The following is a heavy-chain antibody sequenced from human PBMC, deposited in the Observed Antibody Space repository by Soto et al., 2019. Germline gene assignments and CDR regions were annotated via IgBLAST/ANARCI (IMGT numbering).Heavy chain of an antibody. J-gene: IGHJ4*02. CDR3: ASFSGYSSGWYSHFDY. Sequence: SVKVSCKASGGTFSSYAISWVRQAPGQGLEWMGGIIPIFGTANYAQKFQGRVTITADESTSTAYMELSSLRSEDTAVYYCASFSGYSSGWYSHFDYWGQGTLVTVSS. CDR1: GGTFSSYA. CDR2: IIPIFGTA. V-gene: IGHV1-69*13. D-gene: IGHD6-19*01.